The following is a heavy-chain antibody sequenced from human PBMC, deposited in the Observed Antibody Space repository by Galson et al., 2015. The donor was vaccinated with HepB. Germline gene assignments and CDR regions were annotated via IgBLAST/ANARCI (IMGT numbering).Heavy chain of an antibody. J-gene: IGHJ4*02. CDR2: ISAYTGNT. V-gene: IGHV1-18*04. D-gene: IGHD6-19*01. CDR1: GYTFTRYG. CDR3: ARDSNRISEAALDY. Sequence: SVKVSCKASGYTFTRYGISWVRQAPGQGLEWMGWISAYTGNTEYAQKFQGRIIMTTDTSTSTAYVELRSLRSDDTATYYCARDSNRISEAALDYWGQGFLVTVSS.